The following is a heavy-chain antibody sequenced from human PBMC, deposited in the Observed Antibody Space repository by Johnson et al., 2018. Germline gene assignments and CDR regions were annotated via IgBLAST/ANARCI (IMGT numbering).Heavy chain of an antibody. CDR3: ARAARALTPIYYYMDV. J-gene: IGHJ6*03. CDR2: ISNDGRNK. Sequence: VQLVESGGGVVQPGRSLRLSCAASGFTFSSYAMHWVRQAPGKGLESVAVISNDGRNKHYADSGKGRFTISRDNSKNTLYLQMNSLTGEDTAVYYCARAARALTPIYYYMDVWGKGTTVTVSS. V-gene: IGHV3-30*04. CDR1: GFTFSSYA.